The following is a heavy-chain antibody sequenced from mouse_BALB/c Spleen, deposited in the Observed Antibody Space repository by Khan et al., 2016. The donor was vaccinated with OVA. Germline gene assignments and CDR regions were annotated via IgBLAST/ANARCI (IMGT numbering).Heavy chain of an antibody. CDR3: ASGGYWYFDV. J-gene: IGHJ1*01. Sequence: GKDGPELKKPGETVKISCKASGYTFTNYGMNWVKQAPGKGLKWMGWINTYTGEPTYADDFKGRFAFSLETSASTAYLQINNLKNEDTATYCCASGGYWYFDVWGAGTTVTVSS. CDR1: GYTFTNYG. CDR2: INTYTGEP. D-gene: IGHD1-1*02. V-gene: IGHV9-3-1*01.